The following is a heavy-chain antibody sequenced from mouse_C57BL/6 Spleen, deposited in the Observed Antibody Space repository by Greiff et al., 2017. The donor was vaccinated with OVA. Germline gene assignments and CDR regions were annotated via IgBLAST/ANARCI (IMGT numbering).Heavy chain of an antibody. CDR1: GFTFSSYA. Sequence: EVKLMESGEGLVKPGGSLKLSCAASGFTFSSYAMSWVRQTPEKRLEWVAYISSGGDYIYYADTVKGRFTISRDNARNTLYLQMSSLKSEDTAMYYCTRALGRAWFAYWGQGTLVTVSA. D-gene: IGHD4-1*01. CDR3: TRALGRAWFAY. V-gene: IGHV5-9-1*02. J-gene: IGHJ3*01. CDR2: ISSGGDYI.